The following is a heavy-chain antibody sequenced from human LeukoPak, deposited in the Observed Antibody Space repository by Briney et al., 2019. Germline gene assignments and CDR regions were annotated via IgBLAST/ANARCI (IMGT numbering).Heavy chain of an antibody. V-gene: IGHV3-23*01. D-gene: IGHD1-1*01. CDR2: ISGSDSIS. J-gene: IGHJ4*02. CDR1: GFTFTNYA. Sequence: GGSLRLSCTASGFTFTNYAMNWVRQAPGNGREGGSTISGSDSISYYADSVKGRFTISRDDSKNTLYLQMNSLKADDPAVYYCAYLGLSSDWNDVPGPQIDHWGQGTLVSVSS. CDR3: AYLGLSSDWNDVPGPQIDH.